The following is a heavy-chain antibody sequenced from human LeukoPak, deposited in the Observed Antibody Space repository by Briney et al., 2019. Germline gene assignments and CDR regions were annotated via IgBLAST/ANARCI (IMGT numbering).Heavy chain of an antibody. V-gene: IGHV4-4*07. CDR2: IYSSGST. Sequence: PSETLSLTCTVSGGSISRYYWNWIRQPAGKGLEWIGRIYSSGSTNYNPSLKSRVTMSVDTSKNQFSLKLSSVTAADTAVYYCARDPSSFRGRFDPWGQGTLVAVSS. D-gene: IGHD3-16*01. CDR1: GGSISRYY. J-gene: IGHJ5*02. CDR3: ARDPSSFRGRFDP.